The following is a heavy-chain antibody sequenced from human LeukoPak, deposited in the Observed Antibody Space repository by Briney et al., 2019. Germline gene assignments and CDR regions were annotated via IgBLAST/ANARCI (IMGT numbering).Heavy chain of an antibody. V-gene: IGHV3-23*01. CDR3: AKVMAAAGTWFFDY. D-gene: IGHD6-13*01. CDR2: ARASGGIT. J-gene: IGHJ4*02. CDR1: GFTFTSYA. Sequence: GGSLRLSCVASGFTFTSYAMSWVRQARGKGLESVSTARASGGITYYADSVKGRFTISRDSSKNTLHLQMNSLRAEDTAVYYCAKVMAAAGTWFFDYWSQGTLATVSS.